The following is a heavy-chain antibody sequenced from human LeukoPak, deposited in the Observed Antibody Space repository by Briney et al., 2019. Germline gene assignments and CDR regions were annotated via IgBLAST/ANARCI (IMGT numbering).Heavy chain of an antibody. D-gene: IGHD2-2*01. Sequence: SETLSLTCTVSGCPISSHDWSWIRQPPGKGLDWIGYNYYSGSTNYNPSRKSRVTISVDTSKNQFSLKLSSVTAADTAVYYCARTYCSSTSCPPGMYYFDYWGQGTLVTVSS. CDR2: NYYSGST. CDR3: ARTYCSSTSCPPGMYYFDY. V-gene: IGHV4-59*11. CDR1: GCPISSHD. J-gene: IGHJ4*02.